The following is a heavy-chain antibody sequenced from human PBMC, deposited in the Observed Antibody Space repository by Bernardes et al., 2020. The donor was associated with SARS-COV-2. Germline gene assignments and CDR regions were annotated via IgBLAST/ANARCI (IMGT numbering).Heavy chain of an antibody. J-gene: IGHJ6*02. V-gene: IGHV3-30*18. CDR2: ISYEGSKE. Sequence: AGSLRLSFAASGFTLNNFGIHWFRQAPGKGLELVSLISYEGSKEFYADFVSGRFTISRDNSKRAVYLQMNSLGPEDTAVYYCAKRKQIFHLSEWDVGMDVWGQGTTVTVS. D-gene: IGHD1-26*01. CDR3: AKRKQIFHLSEWDVGMDV. CDR1: GFTLNNFG.